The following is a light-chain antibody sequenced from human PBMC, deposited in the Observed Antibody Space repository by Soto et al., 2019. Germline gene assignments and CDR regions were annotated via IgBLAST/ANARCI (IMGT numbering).Light chain of an antibody. J-gene: IGKJ2*01. CDR1: QGITDY. CDR3: QQSYKTPHT. CDR2: SAS. V-gene: IGKV1-39*01. Sequence: DIQMTQSPSSLSASVGDRVAITCRAGQGITDYLNWYQQKAGKAPKLLISSASRLQSGVPSRFSGYRSGTDFTLTISSLQPEDFGIYYCQQSYKTPHTFGQGTKLETK.